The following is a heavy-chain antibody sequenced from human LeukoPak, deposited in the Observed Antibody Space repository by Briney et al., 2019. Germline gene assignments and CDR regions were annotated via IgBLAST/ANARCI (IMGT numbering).Heavy chain of an antibody. CDR2: INTNTGNP. D-gene: IGHD2-8*02. Sequence: GASVEVSCKASGYTFTSYAMNWVRQAPGQGLEWMGWINTNTGNPTYAQGFTGRFVFSLDTSVSTAYLQISSLKAEDTAVYYCAGKIAWWALDIWGQGTMVTVSS. CDR1: GYTFTSYA. V-gene: IGHV7-4-1*02. CDR3: AGKIAWWALDI. J-gene: IGHJ3*02.